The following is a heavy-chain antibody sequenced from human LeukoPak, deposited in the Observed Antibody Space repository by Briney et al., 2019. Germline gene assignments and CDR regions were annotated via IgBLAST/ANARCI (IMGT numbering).Heavy chain of an antibody. CDR1: GFTFSYHW. V-gene: IGHV3-74*01. CDR2: IDGGGSST. D-gene: IGHD3-22*01. CDR3: ARGPGSSGGAYVGDY. Sequence: GGSLRLSCGASGFTFSYHWMHWVRQVPGKGLVWVSRIDGGGSSTSYADSVKGRFSISRDNAKSTLYLQMSSLRAEDTAVYYCARGPGSSGGAYVGDYWGPGTLVTVSS. J-gene: IGHJ4*01.